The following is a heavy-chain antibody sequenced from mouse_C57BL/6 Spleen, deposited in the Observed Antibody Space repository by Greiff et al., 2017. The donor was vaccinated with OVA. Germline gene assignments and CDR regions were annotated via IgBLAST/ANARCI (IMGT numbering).Heavy chain of an antibody. J-gene: IGHJ1*03. D-gene: IGHD2-12*01. CDR1: GYTFTSYW. CDR2: IYPSDSET. Sequence: QVQLQQPGAELVRPGSSVKLSCKASGYTFTSYWMDWVKQRPGQGLEWIGNIYPSDSETHYNQKFKDKATVTVDKSSSTAYMQLSSLTSEDSAVYYCARSGRRPWYFDVWGTGTTVTVSS. CDR3: ARSGRRPWYFDV. V-gene: IGHV1-61*01.